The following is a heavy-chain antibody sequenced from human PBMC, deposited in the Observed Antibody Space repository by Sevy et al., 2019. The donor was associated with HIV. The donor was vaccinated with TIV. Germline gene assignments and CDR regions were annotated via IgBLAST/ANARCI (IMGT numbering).Heavy chain of an antibody. CDR2: IYYNGST. V-gene: IGHV4-59*11. D-gene: IGHD2-8*02. CDR3: ARYWATASAWGGVYY. CDR1: GGSISSRY. Sequence: SETLSLTCTVSGGSISSRYWSWIRQPPGKGLEWIGYIYYNGSTNYNPSLKSRVTISVDTSKNQFSLKLSSVTASDTAADYGARYWATASAWGGVYYWGQGTLVTVSS. J-gene: IGHJ4*02.